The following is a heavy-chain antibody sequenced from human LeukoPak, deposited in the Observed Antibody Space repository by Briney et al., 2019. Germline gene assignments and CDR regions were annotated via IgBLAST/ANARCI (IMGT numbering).Heavy chain of an antibody. V-gene: IGHV1-69*04. Sequence: ASVKVSCKASGGTFSSYAISWVRQAPGQGREWMGRIIPIFGIANYAQKFQGRVTITADKSTSTAYMELSSLRSEDTALYYCARSMGITGTTGYFQHWGQGTLVTVSS. CDR1: GGTFSSYA. J-gene: IGHJ1*01. D-gene: IGHD1-7*01. CDR3: ARSMGITGTTGYFQH. CDR2: IIPIFGIA.